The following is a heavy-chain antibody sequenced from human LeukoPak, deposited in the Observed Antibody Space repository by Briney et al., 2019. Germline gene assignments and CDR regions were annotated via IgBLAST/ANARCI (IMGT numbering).Heavy chain of an antibody. V-gene: IGHV3-7*03. CDR3: VKDSPPRYSGSPPAY. D-gene: IGHD1-26*01. Sequence: GGSLRLSCAASGFTFSSYWTSWVRQAPGKGLEWVANINKDGGEKYYVDSVKGRFTISRDNAKNSLYLQMNSLRADDTAVYYCVKDSPPRYSGSPPAYWGQGTLVTVSS. J-gene: IGHJ4*02. CDR2: INKDGGEK. CDR1: GFTFSSYW.